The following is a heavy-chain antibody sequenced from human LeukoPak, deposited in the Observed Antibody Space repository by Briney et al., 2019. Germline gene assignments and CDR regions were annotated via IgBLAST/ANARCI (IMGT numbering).Heavy chain of an antibody. CDR3: ATTVYGGNHEGFDY. V-gene: IGHV3-23*01. D-gene: IGHD4-23*01. CDR2: ISGSGGST. CDR1: GFTFSSYA. Sequence: GGSLRLSCAASGFTFSSYAMSWVRQAPGKGLEWVSAISGSGGSTYYADSVKGRFTISRDNSKNTLYLQMNSLRAEDTAVYYCATTVYGGNHEGFDYWGQGTLVTVSS. J-gene: IGHJ4*02.